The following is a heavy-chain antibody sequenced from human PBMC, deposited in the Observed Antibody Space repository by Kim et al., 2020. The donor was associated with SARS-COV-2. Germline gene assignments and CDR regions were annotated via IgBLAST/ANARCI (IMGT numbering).Heavy chain of an antibody. CDR1: GFTFSNAW. D-gene: IGHD2-2*01. J-gene: IGHJ4*02. CDR3: TTQGYQLPERVDY. Sequence: GGSLRLSCAASGFTFSNAWMSWVRQAPGKGLEWVGRIKSKTDGGTTDYAAPVKGRFTISRDDSKNTLYLQMNSLKTEDTAVYYCTTQGYQLPERVDYWGQGTLSPSPQ. V-gene: IGHV3-15*01. CDR2: IKSKTDGGTT.